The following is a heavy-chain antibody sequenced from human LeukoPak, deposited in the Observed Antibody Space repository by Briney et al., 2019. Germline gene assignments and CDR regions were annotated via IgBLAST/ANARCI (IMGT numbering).Heavy chain of an antibody. J-gene: IGHJ4*02. CDR2: ITTRSSYT. V-gene: IGHV3-11*06. Sequence: PGGSLRLSCTASGFTFTDYYMSWIRLAPGKGLEWVSYITTRSSYTNYAGSVKGRFTISRDNAKNSLFLQMNGLRAEDTAVYYCARAGGVHTYGNYFDCWGQGTLVTVSS. CDR1: GFTFTDYY. CDR3: ARAGGVHTYGNYFDC. D-gene: IGHD3-10*01.